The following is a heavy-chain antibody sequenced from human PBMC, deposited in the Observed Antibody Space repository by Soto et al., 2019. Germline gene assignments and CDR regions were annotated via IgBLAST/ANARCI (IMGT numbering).Heavy chain of an antibody. J-gene: IGHJ6*02. CDR1: GYSFTSYW. V-gene: IGHV5-10-1*01. CDR2: IDPSDSYT. CDR3: ATTKGYYYGMDV. D-gene: IGHD2-8*01. Sequence: PGESLKISCKGSGYSFTSYWISWVRQMPGKGLEWMGRIDPSDSYTNYSPSFQGHVTISADKSISTAYLQWSSLKASDTAMYYCATTKGYYYGMDVWGQGTTVTVSS.